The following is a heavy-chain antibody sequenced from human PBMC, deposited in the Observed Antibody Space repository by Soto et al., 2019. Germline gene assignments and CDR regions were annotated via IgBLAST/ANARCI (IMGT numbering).Heavy chain of an antibody. D-gene: IGHD6-6*01. J-gene: IGHJ4*02. V-gene: IGHV3-23*01. Sequence: EVQLLESGGGLVQPGGSLRLSCAASGFTFSIYAMSWVRQAPGKGLEWVSAISGGGGTTYYADSVKGRFTISRDNSKNTLYLQMNSLRAEDTAVYYCAKMSSGSSSSQEVGDFDYWGQGTLVTVSS. CDR3: AKMSSGSSSSQEVGDFDY. CDR1: GFTFSIYA. CDR2: ISGGGGTT.